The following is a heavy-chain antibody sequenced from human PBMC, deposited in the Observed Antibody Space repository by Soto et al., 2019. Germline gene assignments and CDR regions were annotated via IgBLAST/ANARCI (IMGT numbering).Heavy chain of an antibody. D-gene: IGHD3-3*01. Sequence: GASVKVSFKAAGYTFTGYYMHWVRQAPGQGLEWMGWINPNSGGTNYAQKFQGRVTMTRDTSISTAYMELSRLRSDDTAVYYCARGSLLNDFLVPLDYWGQGTLVTVSS. V-gene: IGHV1-2*02. CDR3: ARGSLLNDFLVPLDY. CDR1: GYTFTGYY. CDR2: INPNSGGT. J-gene: IGHJ4*02.